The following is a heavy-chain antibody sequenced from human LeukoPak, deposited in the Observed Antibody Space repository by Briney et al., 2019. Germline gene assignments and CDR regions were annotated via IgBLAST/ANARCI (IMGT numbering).Heavy chain of an antibody. V-gene: IGHV3-30-3*01. CDR3: ARGQIVVVPAAMYY. Sequence: GGSLRLSCAASGFTFSSYAMHWVRQAPGKGLEWEAVISYDGSNKYYADSVKGRFTISRDNSKNTLYLQMNSLRAEDTAVYYCARGQIVVVPAAMYYWGQGTLVTVPS. J-gene: IGHJ4*02. CDR1: GFTFSSYA. CDR2: ISYDGSNK. D-gene: IGHD2-2*01.